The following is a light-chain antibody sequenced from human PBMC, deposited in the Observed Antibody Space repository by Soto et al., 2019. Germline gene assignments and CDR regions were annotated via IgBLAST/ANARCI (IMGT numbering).Light chain of an antibody. Sequence: QSALTQPASVSGSPGQSITISCTGTSSDVGSYNLVSWYQQHPGKAPKLMIYEGSNRPSGVSNRFSGSKSGNTASLTISGLQADDEADDYCCSYAGSSSHVVFGGGTKLTVL. CDR3: CSYAGSSSHVV. CDR2: EGS. J-gene: IGLJ2*01. V-gene: IGLV2-23*01. CDR1: SSDVGSYNL.